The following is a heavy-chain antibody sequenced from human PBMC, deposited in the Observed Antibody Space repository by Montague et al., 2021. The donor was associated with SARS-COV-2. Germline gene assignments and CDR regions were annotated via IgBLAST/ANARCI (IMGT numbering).Heavy chain of an antibody. Sequence: SLRLSCAAYGFTFSSYAMHWVRQAPVKGLERVAVISYDGGNKYYXDSXQGRFTISRDNSKNTLYLQMNSLRAEDTAVFYCARAAQKQYVLLWFGELLHDAFDIWGQGTMVTISS. J-gene: IGHJ3*02. D-gene: IGHD3-10*01. CDR1: GFTFSSYA. CDR3: ARAAQKQYVLLWFGELLHDAFDI. V-gene: IGHV3-30-3*01. CDR2: ISYDGGNK.